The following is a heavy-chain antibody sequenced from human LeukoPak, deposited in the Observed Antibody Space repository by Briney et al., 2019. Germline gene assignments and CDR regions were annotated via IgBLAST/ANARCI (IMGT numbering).Heavy chain of an antibody. CDR1: GFTFRSYE. CDR2: ISPSGSTM. CDR3: ARLSYFGSTVYGMDV. Sequence: GGSLRLSCAASGFTFRSYEMTWVRQAPGRGLEWLSYISPSGSTMSYADSVKGRFTISRDSAKNSLYLQMDSLGAEDTAVYYCARLSYFGSTVYGMDVWGQGTTVTVSS. V-gene: IGHV3-48*03. J-gene: IGHJ6*02. D-gene: IGHD3-10*01.